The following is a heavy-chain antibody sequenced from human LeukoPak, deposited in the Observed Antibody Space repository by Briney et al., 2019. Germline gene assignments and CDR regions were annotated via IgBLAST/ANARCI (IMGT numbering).Heavy chain of an antibody. Sequence: ASVKVSCKVSGYTLTELSMHLVRQAPGKGLEWMGGFDPEDGETIYAQKFQGRVTMTEDTSTDTAYMELSSLRSEDTAVYYCIRPRVGATSYDYWGQGTLVTVSS. CDR2: FDPEDGET. V-gene: IGHV1-24*01. D-gene: IGHD1-26*01. CDR3: IRPRVGATSYDY. J-gene: IGHJ4*02. CDR1: GYTLTELS.